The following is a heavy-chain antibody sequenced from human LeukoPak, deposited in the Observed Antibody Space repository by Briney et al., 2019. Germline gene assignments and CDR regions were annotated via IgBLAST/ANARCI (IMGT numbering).Heavy chain of an antibody. Sequence: GRSLRLSCAASGFTFSSYAMHWVRQAPGKGLEWVALISYDGSNKYYADSVKGRFTISRDNSKNTLFLHMNSLRAEDTAVYSCAKGYYGSGSYGWFDYWGQGTLVTVSS. CDR1: GFTFSSYA. D-gene: IGHD3-10*01. J-gene: IGHJ4*02. V-gene: IGHV3-30*04. CDR2: ISYDGSNK. CDR3: AKGYYGSGSYGWFDY.